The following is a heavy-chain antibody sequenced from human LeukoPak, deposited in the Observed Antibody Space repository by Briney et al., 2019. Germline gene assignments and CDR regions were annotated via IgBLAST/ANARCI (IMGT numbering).Heavy chain of an antibody. J-gene: IGHJ4*02. V-gene: IGHV1-46*01. CDR1: GYSFTSYH. CDR3: ARDSSGWSVDY. CDR2: IKPSGGST. D-gene: IGHD6-19*01. Sequence: ASVKVSCKASGYSFTSYHVHWVRQAPGQGLEWMGIIKPSGGSTSYAQEFQDRVTMTRDTPTSTVYMELSSLRFEDTAVYYCARDSSGWSVDYWGQGTLVTVSS.